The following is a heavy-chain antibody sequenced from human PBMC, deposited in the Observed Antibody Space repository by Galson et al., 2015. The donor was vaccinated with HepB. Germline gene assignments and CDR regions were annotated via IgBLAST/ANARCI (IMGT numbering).Heavy chain of an antibody. CDR1: GFTFSSYG. V-gene: IGHV3-30*18. CDR3: AKDFSSPPDYFDY. J-gene: IGHJ4*02. CDR2: ISYDGSNK. Sequence: SLRLSCAASGFTFSSYGMHWVRQAPGRGLEWVAVISYDGSNKYYADSVKGRFTISRDNSKNTLYLQMNSLRAEDTAVYYCAKDFSSPPDYFDYWGQGTLVTVSS. D-gene: IGHD6-6*01.